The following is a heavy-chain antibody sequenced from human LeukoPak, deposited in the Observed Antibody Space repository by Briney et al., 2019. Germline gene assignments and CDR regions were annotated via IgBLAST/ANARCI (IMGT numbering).Heavy chain of an antibody. D-gene: IGHD4-17*01. V-gene: IGHV3-30*18. J-gene: IGHJ3*02. CDR1: GFTVSSNY. Sequence: PGGSLRLSCAASGFTVSSNYMNWVRQAPGKGLEWVAVISYDVSNKYYADSVKGRFTISRDNSKNTLYLQMNSLRAEDTAVYYCAKDQDYGDYFRLADAFDIWGQGTMVTVSS. CDR3: AKDQDYGDYFRLADAFDI. CDR2: ISYDVSNK.